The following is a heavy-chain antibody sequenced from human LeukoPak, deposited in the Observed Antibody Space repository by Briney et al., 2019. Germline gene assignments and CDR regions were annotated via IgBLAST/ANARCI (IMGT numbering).Heavy chain of an antibody. J-gene: IGHJ4*02. V-gene: IGHV1-69*13. CDR2: IIPIFGTA. CDR3: ASPPSLSSGWFLRY. Sequence: GASVKVSCKASGGTFSSYAISWVRQAPGQGLEWMGGIIPIFGTANYAQKFQGRVTITADESTSTAYMELSSLRSEDTAVYYCASPPSLSSGWFLRYWGQGTLVAVSS. CDR1: GGTFSSYA. D-gene: IGHD6-19*01.